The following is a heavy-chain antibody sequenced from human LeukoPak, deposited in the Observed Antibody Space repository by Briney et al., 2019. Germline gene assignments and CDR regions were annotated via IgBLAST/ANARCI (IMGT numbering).Heavy chain of an antibody. Sequence: GGSLRLSCAASGFTFSSYAMSWVRQAPGKGLEWVSAVSASDGRTYYADSERGRFTISRDNFKNTLYVQMNSLRAEDTAVYYCARRRYCSGGSCYSGSSYWFDPWGQGTLVTVSS. D-gene: IGHD2-15*01. V-gene: IGHV3-23*01. CDR3: ARRRYCSGGSCYSGSSYWFDP. CDR1: GFTFSSYA. J-gene: IGHJ5*02. CDR2: VSASDGRT.